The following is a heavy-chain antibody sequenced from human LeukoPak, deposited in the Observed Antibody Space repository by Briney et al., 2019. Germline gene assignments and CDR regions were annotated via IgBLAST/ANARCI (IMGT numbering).Heavy chain of an antibody. CDR1: GGSFSGYY. Sequence: KPSETLSLTCAVYGGSFSGYYWSWIRQPPGKGLEWIGEINHSGSTNYNPSLKSRVTISVDTSKNQFSLKLSSVTAADTAVYYCARCGSGWYADNWFDPWAREPWSPSPQ. CDR3: ARCGSGWYADNWFDP. D-gene: IGHD6-19*01. CDR2: INHSGST. J-gene: IGHJ5*02. V-gene: IGHV4-34*01.